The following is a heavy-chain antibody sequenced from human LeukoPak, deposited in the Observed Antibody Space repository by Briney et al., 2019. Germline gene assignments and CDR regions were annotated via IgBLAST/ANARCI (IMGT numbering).Heavy chain of an antibody. CDR2: ISYGGSNK. Sequence: GGSLRLSCAASGFTFSSYAMHWVRQAPGKGLEWVAVISYGGSNKYYADSVKGRFTISRDNSKNTLYLQMNSLRAEDTAVYYCARYNWNPPYYYYMDVWGKGTTVTVSS. D-gene: IGHD1-20*01. V-gene: IGHV3-30*01. CDR1: GFTFSSYA. J-gene: IGHJ6*03. CDR3: ARYNWNPPYYYYMDV.